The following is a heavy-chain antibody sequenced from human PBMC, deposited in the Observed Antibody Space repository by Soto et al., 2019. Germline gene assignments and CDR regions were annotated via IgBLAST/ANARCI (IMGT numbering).Heavy chain of an antibody. D-gene: IGHD5-12*01. V-gene: IGHV3-23*01. CDR2: ISGSGGST. J-gene: IGHJ4*02. CDR3: ARNGYDYIHFDY. CDR1: GFTFSSYA. Sequence: GGSLRLSCAASGFTFSSYAMSWVRQAPGKGLEWVSAISGSGGSTYYADSVKGRFTISRDNSKNTLYLQMNSLRGEDTAVYYCARNGYDYIHFDYWGQGTLVTVSS.